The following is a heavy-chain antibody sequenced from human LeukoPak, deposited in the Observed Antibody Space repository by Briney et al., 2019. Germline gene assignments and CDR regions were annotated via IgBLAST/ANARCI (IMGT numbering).Heavy chain of an antibody. CDR1: GFTFSSYS. V-gene: IGHV3-21*04. Sequence: PGGSLRLSCEASGFTFSSYSMNWARQAPGKGLEWVSSISSSSSYIYYADSVKGRFTISRDNAKNSLYLQMNSLRAEDTAVYYCARANYDSSGYYYADYWGQGTLVTVSS. J-gene: IGHJ4*02. D-gene: IGHD3-22*01. CDR3: ARANYDSSGYYYADY. CDR2: ISSSSSYI.